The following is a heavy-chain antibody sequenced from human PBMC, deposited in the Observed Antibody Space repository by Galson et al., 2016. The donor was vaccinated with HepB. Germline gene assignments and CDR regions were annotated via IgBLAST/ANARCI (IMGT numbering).Heavy chain of an antibody. D-gene: IGHD5-18*01. CDR1: GFTFSSYA. CDR2: INNNGDKT. Sequence: SLRLSCAGSGFTFSSYAMHWVRQAPGKGLEYVSAINNNGDKTYYADSVKGRFSISRDNTKNTLYLQMSSLRVEDTAVYYCVKHTALSYYYYYMDVWGKGTTVTVSS. CDR3: VKHTALSYYYYYMDV. J-gene: IGHJ6*03. V-gene: IGHV3-64D*06.